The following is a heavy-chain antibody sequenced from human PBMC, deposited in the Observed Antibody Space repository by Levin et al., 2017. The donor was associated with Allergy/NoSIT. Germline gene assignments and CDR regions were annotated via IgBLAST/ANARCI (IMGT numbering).Heavy chain of an antibody. J-gene: IGHJ4*02. CDR1: GGSFSGYY. D-gene: IGHD5-18*01. Sequence: SQTLSLTCAVYGGSFSGYYWSWIRQPPGKGLEWIGEINHSGSTNYNPSLKSRVTISVDTSKNQFSLKMSSVTAADTAVYYCARGRRGGYRLIDYWGQGTLVTVSS. V-gene: IGHV4-34*01. CDR3: ARGRRGGYRLIDY. CDR2: INHSGST.